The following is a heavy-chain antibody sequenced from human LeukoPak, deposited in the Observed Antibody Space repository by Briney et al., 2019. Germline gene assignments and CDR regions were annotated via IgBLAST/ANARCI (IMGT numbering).Heavy chain of an antibody. D-gene: IGHD1-26*01. CDR1: GFTFSSNV. V-gene: IGHV3-23*01. Sequence: GGSLRLSCAASGFTFSSNVMSWVRRAPGKGLEWGSSITGSGGSRYYADSVKGRFTSSRDNSKNTMYLQMSSLRAEDTAVYYCAKRGAEVGQTVAPGDYWGQGTLVTVPS. J-gene: IGHJ4*02. CDR3: AKRGAEVGQTVAPGDY. CDR2: ITGSGGSR.